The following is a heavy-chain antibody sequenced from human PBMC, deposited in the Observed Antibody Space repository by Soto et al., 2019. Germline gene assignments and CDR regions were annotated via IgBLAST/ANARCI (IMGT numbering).Heavy chain of an antibody. CDR1: GCAFAGDY. Sequence: SVTVSCRAGGCAFAGDYGRWGREAAGQGPEWMCWINVNSGGTDYAQKFQVRGTMTRDTAIMTAYMELRSLRSDDTAVYSCARDLTRHLAYWLDPWGQGTLVTVSP. V-gene: IGHV1-2*02. CDR2: INVNSGGT. D-gene: IGHD6-25*01. CDR3: ARDLTRHLAYWLDP. J-gene: IGHJ5*02.